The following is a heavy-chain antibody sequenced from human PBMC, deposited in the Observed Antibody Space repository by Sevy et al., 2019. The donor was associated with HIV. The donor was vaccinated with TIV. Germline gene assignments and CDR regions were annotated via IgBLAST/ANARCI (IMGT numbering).Heavy chain of an antibody. CDR2: IQSESEGGTT. CDR1: GFTFSNVW. V-gene: IGHV3-15*01. J-gene: IGHJ2*01. Sequence: GGSLRLSCAASGFTFSNVWTSWVRQASGKGLEWVGRIQSESEGGTTDYAAPVKGRFSISRDESSDTLYLQMNSLKTEDTAVYYCTTMMRLYGDPNFWYFDLWGRGTLVTVSS. CDR3: TTMMRLYGDPNFWYFDL. D-gene: IGHD4-17*01.